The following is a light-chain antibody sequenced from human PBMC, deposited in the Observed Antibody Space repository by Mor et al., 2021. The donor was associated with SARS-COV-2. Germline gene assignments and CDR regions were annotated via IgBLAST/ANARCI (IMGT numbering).Light chain of an antibody. J-gene: IGLJ3*02. V-gene: IGLV3-19*01. CDR2: ART. Sequence: KPGQAPVLVIYARTNRPSGIPERFSGSSSGNIASLTITGAQAEVEADYYCSSRDSSGDILVFVGGTKLTVL. CDR3: SSRDSSGDILV.